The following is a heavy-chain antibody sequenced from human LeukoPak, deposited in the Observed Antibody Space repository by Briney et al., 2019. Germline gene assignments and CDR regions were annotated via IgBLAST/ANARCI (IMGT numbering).Heavy chain of an antibody. D-gene: IGHD3-9*01. J-gene: IGHJ3*02. CDR2: IRYSGGT. CDR3: AKHSVLTGSGYAFDI. CDR1: GVSISIYY. Sequence: SETLSLTRTVFGVSISIYYWSWLRQSPGTGLEWVGYIRYSGGTKYHPSLKSRVIISVDMSMNQFSLKLSSVTAADTAMYYCAKHSVLTGSGYAFDIWGQGTAVTVSS. V-gene: IGHV4-59*08.